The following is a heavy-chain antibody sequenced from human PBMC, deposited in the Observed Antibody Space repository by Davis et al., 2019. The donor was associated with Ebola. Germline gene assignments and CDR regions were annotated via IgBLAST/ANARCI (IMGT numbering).Heavy chain of an antibody. CDR1: GGSFSGYY. J-gene: IGHJ6*02. CDR2: INHSGST. D-gene: IGHD4-11*01. CDR3: ARASPTVTYYYYGMDV. Sequence: MPGGSLRLSCAVYGGSFSGYYWSWIRQPPGKGLEWIGEINHSGSTNYNPSLKSRVTISVDTSKNQFSLKLSSVTAADTAVYYCARASPTVTYYYYGMDVWGQGTTVTVSS. V-gene: IGHV4-34*01.